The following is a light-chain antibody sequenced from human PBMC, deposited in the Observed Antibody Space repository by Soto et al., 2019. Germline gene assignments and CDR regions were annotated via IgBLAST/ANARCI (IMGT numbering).Light chain of an antibody. CDR2: AAS. J-gene: IGKJ3*01. Sequence: PGERAPLSCRASQSLAINSLAWYQQKPGQAPRLLIYAASTRDTAIPDRFSGSGSGTDFTLTISRLEPEDFAVYYCQQYDGAPLTFGPGTKVDMK. CDR3: QQYDGAPLT. V-gene: IGKV3-20*01. CDR1: QSLAINS.